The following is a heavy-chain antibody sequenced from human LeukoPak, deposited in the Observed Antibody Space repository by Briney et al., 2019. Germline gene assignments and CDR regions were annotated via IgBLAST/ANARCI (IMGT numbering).Heavy chain of an antibody. Sequence: SVKVSCKASGYIFTNYYMNWVRQAPGQGLEWMGGIIPIFGTANYAQKFQGRVTITADKSTSTAYMELSSLRSEDTAVYYCAAPDDAFDIWGQGTMVTVSS. CDR3: AAPDDAFDI. J-gene: IGHJ3*02. V-gene: IGHV1-69*06. CDR1: GYIFTNYY. CDR2: IIPIFGTA.